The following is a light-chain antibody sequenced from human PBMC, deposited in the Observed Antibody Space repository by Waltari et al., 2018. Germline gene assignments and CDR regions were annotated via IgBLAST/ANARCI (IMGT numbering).Light chain of an antibody. Sequence: QSVLTQPPSVSGAPGQRVTISCTGSRTNIGAGYDVHWYQQLPGIAPKLLIFGNHNRPSGGPERVSGSKSDASASLAISGLQAEDEADYYCQSYDSSLGVVLFGGGTKLTVL. CDR3: QSYDSSLGVVL. CDR2: GNH. J-gene: IGLJ3*02. CDR1: RTNIGAGYD. V-gene: IGLV1-40*01.